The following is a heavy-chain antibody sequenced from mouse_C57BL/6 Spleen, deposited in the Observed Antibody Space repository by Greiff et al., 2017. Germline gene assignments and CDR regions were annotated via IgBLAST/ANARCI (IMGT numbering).Heavy chain of an antibody. CDR2: IYPGDGDT. J-gene: IGHJ2*01. CDR3: ARENYYGSSPLYYFDY. CDR1: GYAFSSSW. V-gene: IGHV1-82*01. D-gene: IGHD1-1*01. Sequence: QVQLQQSGPELVKPGASVKISCKASGYAFSSSWMNWVKQRPGKGLEWIGRIYPGDGDTNYNGKFKGKATLTADKSSSTAYMQLSSLTSEDSAVYFCARENYYGSSPLYYFDYWGQGTTLTVSS.